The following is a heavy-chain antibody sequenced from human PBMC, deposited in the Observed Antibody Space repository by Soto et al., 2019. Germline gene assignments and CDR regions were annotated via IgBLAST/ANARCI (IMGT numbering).Heavy chain of an antibody. Sequence: GGSLRLSCAASGFTFSSYAMSWVRQAPGKGLEWVSAISGSGGSTYYADSVKGRFTISRDNSKNTLYLQMNSLRAEDTAVYYCAKDRWSSSWYYYGMDVWGQGTTVTVSS. V-gene: IGHV3-23*01. D-gene: IGHD6-13*01. CDR1: GFTFSSYA. CDR2: ISGSGGST. CDR3: AKDRWSSSWYYYGMDV. J-gene: IGHJ6*02.